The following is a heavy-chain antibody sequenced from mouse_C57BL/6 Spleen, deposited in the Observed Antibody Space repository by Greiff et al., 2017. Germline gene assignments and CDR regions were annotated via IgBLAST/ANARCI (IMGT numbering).Heavy chain of an antibody. CDR1: GFNIKDDY. J-gene: IGHJ4*01. V-gene: IGHV14-4*01. D-gene: IGHD1-1*01. Sequence: VQLQQSGAELVRPGASVKLSCTASGFNIKDDYMHWVKQRPEQGLEWIGWIDPENGDTEYASKFQGKATITAATSSNTTYLQLSSLTSEDTAVYYCTAHYGSSPYYAMDYWGQGTSVTVSS. CDR3: TAHYGSSPYYAMDY. CDR2: IDPENGDT.